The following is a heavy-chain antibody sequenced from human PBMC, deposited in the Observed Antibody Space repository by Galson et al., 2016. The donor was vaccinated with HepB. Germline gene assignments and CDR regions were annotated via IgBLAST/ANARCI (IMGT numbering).Heavy chain of an antibody. J-gene: IGHJ4*02. CDR2: VNPRNGGT. D-gene: IGHD3-16*01. CDR1: GYIFADYY. CDR3: ARVLTSAVDFDF. Sequence: SVKVSCKASGYIFADYYIHWVRQAPGQGLEWMGWVNPRNGGTKYTEKYQGRVTMTRDTSLNTAFVELSGLKSDDTAVYSCARVLTSAVDFDFWGQGTQFTVSS. V-gene: IGHV1-2*02.